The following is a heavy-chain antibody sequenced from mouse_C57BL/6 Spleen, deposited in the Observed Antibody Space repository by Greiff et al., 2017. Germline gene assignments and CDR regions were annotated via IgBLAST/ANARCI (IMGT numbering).Heavy chain of an antibody. J-gene: IGHJ2*01. CDR1: GFSLTSYG. D-gene: IGHD2-12*01. V-gene: IGHV2-2*01. CDR3: ARNYYSDHYFDY. CDR2: IWSGGST. Sequence: QVQLQQSGPGLVQPSQSLSITCTVSGFSLTSYGVHWVRQSPGKGLEWLGVIWSGGSTDYNAAFISRLSISKDNSKSQVFFKMNSLQADDTAIYYCARNYYSDHYFDYWGQGTTLTVSS.